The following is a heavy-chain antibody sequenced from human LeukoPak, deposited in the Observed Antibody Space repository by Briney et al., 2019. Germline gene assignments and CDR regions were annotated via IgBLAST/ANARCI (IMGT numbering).Heavy chain of an antibody. CDR3: ARDLGYSSTCYS. CDR2: INPHSGAT. CDR1: GYTFTDYY. Sequence: ASVKVSCKASGYTFTDYYMYWVRQAPGQGLEWMGWINPHSGATSYAQKFQGRVTMTRDTSISTAYMDLSSLTSDDTAVYYCARDLGYSSTCYSWGQGTRVTVSS. D-gene: IGHD2-2*01. V-gene: IGHV1-2*02. J-gene: IGHJ4*02.